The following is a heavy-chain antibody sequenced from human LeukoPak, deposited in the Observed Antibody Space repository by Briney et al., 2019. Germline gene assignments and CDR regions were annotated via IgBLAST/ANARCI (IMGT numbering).Heavy chain of an antibody. V-gene: IGHV4-39*01. J-gene: IGHJ4*02. CDR2: IYYSGST. Sequence: SETLSLTCTVSGGSISSSSYYWGWIHQPPGKGLEWIGSIYYSGSTYYNPSLKSRVTISVDTSKNQFSLKLSSVTAADTAVYYCARHVMTVYYDFWSGYRYYFDYWGQGTLVTVSS. CDR3: ARHVMTVYYDFWSGYRYYFDY. D-gene: IGHD3-3*01. CDR1: GGSISSSSYY.